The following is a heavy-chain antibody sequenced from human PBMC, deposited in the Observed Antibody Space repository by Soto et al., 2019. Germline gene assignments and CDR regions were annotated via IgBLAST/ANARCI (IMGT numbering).Heavy chain of an antibody. CDR1: GFIFSDYA. Sequence: EVQLLESGGGLVQPGGSLRLSCAASGFIFSDYAMSWVRQAPGKGLEWVSAISPSGVNTYDADSVKGRFAISRDNSKNTLSLQMNSLRAGDTAVYYCAKRVEYSSSWAYFDHWGRGTLVIVSS. CDR2: ISPSGVNT. V-gene: IGHV3-23*01. CDR3: AKRVEYSSSWAYFDH. D-gene: IGHD6-6*01. J-gene: IGHJ4*02.